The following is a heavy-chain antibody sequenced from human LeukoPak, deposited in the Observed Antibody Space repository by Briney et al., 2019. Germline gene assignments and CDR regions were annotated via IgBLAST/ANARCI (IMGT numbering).Heavy chain of an antibody. CDR2: IYYSGST. D-gene: IGHD1-26*01. CDR3: ARGTYYSGSYYVDI. J-gene: IGHJ3*02. CDR1: GGSFSGYY. V-gene: IGHV4-59*01. Sequence: SETLSLTCAVYGGSFSGYYWSWIRQPPGKGLEWVGYIYYSGSTNYNPSLKSRVTISVDTSKNQFSLKLSSVTAADTAVYYCARGTYYSGSYYVDIWGQGTMVTVSS.